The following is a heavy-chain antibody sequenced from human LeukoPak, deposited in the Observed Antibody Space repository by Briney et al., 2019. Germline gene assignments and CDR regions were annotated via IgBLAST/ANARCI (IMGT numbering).Heavy chain of an antibody. Sequence: PGGSLRLSCAASGFTFSTYGIHWVRQAPGKGPVWASRIKTDGSITDYADSVKGRFTISRDNAKNTLYLQMNSLRAEDTAVYYCAKGQRSFDYWGQGTLVTVSS. J-gene: IGHJ4*02. D-gene: IGHD6-25*01. V-gene: IGHV3-74*01. CDR3: AKGQRSFDY. CDR1: GFTFSTYG. CDR2: IKTDGSIT.